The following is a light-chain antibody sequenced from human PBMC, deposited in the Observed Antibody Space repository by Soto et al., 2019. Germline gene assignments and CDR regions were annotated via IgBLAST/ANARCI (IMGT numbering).Light chain of an antibody. CDR1: QNIDMY. CDR2: RAS. CDR3: QQSITYPWT. Sequence: DIQMTQSPSTLSASAGDRVTITCRASQNIDMYLAWYQQKPWQAPSLLIYRASSLQSGVPSRFSGSGSGTEFTLTISSLQPDDFATYYCQQSITYPWTFGQGTKVDIK. J-gene: IGKJ1*01. V-gene: IGKV1-5*03.